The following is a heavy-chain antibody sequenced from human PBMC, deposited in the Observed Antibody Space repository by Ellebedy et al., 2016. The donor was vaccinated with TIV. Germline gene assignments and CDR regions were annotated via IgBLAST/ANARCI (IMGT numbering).Heavy chain of an antibody. D-gene: IGHD5-18*01. CDR1: GFRFSDYY. Sequence: PGGSLRLSCAASGFRFSDYYMSWIRQAPGKGLEWLSYISGTGSDIYYAASVKGRFTISRDNAKNSLYLQMDSLGAEDTAVYYCASGYSYGDNAFEMWGQGTMVTVSS. J-gene: IGHJ3*02. V-gene: IGHV3-11*01. CDR2: ISGTGSDI. CDR3: ASGYSYGDNAFEM.